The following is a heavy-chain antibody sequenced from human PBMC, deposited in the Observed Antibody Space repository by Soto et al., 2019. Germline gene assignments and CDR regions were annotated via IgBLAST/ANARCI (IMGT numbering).Heavy chain of an antibody. V-gene: IGHV5-10-1*01. CDR3: AIYSSSWSHYCGMDV. D-gene: IGHD6-13*01. Sequence: PGESLKISCKGSGYSFTSYWISWVRQMPGKGLEWMGRIDPSDSYTNYSPSFQGHVTISADKSISTAYLQWSSLKASDTAMYYCAIYSSSWSHYCGMDVWGQGTTVTVSS. CDR2: IDPSDSYT. J-gene: IGHJ6*02. CDR1: GYSFTSYW.